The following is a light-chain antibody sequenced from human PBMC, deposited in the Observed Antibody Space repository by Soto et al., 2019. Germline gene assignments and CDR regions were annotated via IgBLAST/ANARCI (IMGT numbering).Light chain of an antibody. CDR3: HQYATAYT. CDR2: GAS. V-gene: IGKV3-20*01. Sequence: IVMTQSPRTLSLSPGERATLSCRASQPINNNYVAWYQQKPGQAPRLFIYGASNRATGVPDRFSGSGSGTDFTLTISRLEPEDFAVYYCHQYATAYTFGQGTRLEIK. CDR1: QPINNNY. J-gene: IGKJ2*01.